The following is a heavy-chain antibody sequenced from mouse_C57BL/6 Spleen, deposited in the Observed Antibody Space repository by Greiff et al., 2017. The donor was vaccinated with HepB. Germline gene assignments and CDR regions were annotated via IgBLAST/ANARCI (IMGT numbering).Heavy chain of an antibody. V-gene: IGHV1-15*01. CDR3: TRLSLYYFDY. CDR1: GYTFTDYE. J-gene: IGHJ2*01. Sequence: VQLQQSGAELVRPGASVTLSCKASGYTFTDYEMHWVKQTPVHGLEWIGAIDPETGGTAYNQKFKGKAILTADKSSSTAYMALRSLTSEDSAVYYCTRLSLYYFDYWGQGTTLTVSS. D-gene: IGHD6-2*01. CDR2: IDPETGGT.